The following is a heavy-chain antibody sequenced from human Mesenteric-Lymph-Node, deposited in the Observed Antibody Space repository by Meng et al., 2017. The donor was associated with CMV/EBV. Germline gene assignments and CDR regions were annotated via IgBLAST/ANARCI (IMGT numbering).Heavy chain of an antibody. V-gene: IGHV1-2*02. D-gene: IGHD2-2*01. CDR3: ARSCSSATCRAPSPDY. J-gene: IGHJ4*02. CDR1: GYTFTDYY. CDR2: INPHSGGT. Sequence: ASVKVSCKASGYTFTDYYIHWVRQAPGQGLEWMGWINPHSGGTKYAQKLQGRVTVTRDTSISTVYMELSRLRSDDTAVYFCARSCSSATCRAPSPDYWGQGTLVTVSS.